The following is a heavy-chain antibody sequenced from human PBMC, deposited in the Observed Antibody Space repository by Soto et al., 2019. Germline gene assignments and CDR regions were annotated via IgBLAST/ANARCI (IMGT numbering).Heavy chain of an antibody. Sequence: PGGSLRLSCTASGFSFSSYAMCWVRQAPGKGLEWVSGIIGSGGSSYYAGSVKGRFTISRDNSKHTLYLQMNSMRAEDTAIYYCAKKIRGGFWFGESDDTFDVWGQGAKVTVSS. CDR3: AKKIRGGFWFGESDDTFDV. CDR2: IIGSGGSS. J-gene: IGHJ3*01. V-gene: IGHV3-23*01. D-gene: IGHD3-10*01. CDR1: GFSFSSYA.